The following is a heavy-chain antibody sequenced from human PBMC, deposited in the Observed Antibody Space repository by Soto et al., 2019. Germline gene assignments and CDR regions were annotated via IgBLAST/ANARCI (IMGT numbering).Heavy chain of an antibody. J-gene: IGHJ4*02. CDR1: GGTFSSYA. Sequence: GASVKVSCKASGGTFSSYAISWVRQAPGQGLEWMGGIIPIFGTANYAQKFQGRVTITADESTSTAYMELSSLRSEDTAVYYCARERDPNNCFDYWGQGTLVTVSS. CDR3: ARERDPNNCFDY. D-gene: IGHD2-15*01. CDR2: IIPIFGTA. V-gene: IGHV1-69*13.